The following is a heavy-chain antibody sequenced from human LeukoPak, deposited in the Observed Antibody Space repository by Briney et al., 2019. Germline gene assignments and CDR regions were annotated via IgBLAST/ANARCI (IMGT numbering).Heavy chain of an antibody. CDR2: IKWDGGRT. V-gene: IGHV3-20*04. CDR3: ARRAGAYSHPYDY. J-gene: IGHJ4*02. Sequence: GGSLRLSCAASGFTFDDHGMSWVRQAPGKGLEWVSGIKWDGGRTGYADSVKGRFTISRDNAKNPVYLQMNSLRAEDTALYYCARRAGAYSHPYDYWGQGTLVTVSS. D-gene: IGHD4/OR15-4a*01. CDR1: GFTFDDHG.